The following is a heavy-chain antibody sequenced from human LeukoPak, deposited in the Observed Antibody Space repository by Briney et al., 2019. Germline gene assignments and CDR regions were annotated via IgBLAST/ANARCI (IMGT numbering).Heavy chain of an antibody. CDR2: IYYSGST. Sequence: PSETLSLTCTVSGGSISSYYWSWIRQPPGKGLERIGYIYYSGSTNYNPSLKSRVTISVDTSKNQFSLKLSSMTAADTAVYYCARVFSCSGGSCYTFDYWGQGTLVTVSS. D-gene: IGHD2-15*01. CDR1: GGSISSYY. J-gene: IGHJ4*02. CDR3: ARVFSCSGGSCYTFDY. V-gene: IGHV4-59*01.